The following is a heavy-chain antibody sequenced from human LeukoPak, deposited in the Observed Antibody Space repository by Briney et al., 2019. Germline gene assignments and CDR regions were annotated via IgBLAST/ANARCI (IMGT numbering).Heavy chain of an antibody. D-gene: IGHD5-12*01. V-gene: IGHV3-7*01. CDR1: GFTFSTSW. CDR2: INPDGSTI. CDR3: ARDSGYNAFDI. J-gene: IGHJ3*02. Sequence: PGGSLRLSCTASGFTFSTSWMTWVRQAPGKGLDWLGNINPDGSTINYVDSVKGRFTFSRDNAKNSLYLQMNSLRAEDTAVFYCARDSGYNAFDIWGQGTMVTASS.